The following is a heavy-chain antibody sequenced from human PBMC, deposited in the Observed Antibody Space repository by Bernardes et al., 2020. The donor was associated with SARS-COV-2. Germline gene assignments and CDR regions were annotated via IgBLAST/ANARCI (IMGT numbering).Heavy chain of an antibody. CDR2: IDPSDSYT. CDR3: ARRRRLQQWLPTDGMDV. D-gene: IGHD6-19*01. Sequence: GESLKISCKGSGYSFTSYWISWVRQMPGKGLEWMGRIDPSDSYTNYSPSFQGHVTISADKSISTAYLQWSSLKASDTAMYYCARRRRLQQWLPTDGMDVWGQGTTVTVSS. CDR1: GYSFTSYW. V-gene: IGHV5-10-1*01. J-gene: IGHJ6*02.